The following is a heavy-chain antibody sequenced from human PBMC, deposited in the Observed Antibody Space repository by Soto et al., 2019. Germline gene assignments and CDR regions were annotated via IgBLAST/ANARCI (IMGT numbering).Heavy chain of an antibody. D-gene: IGHD5-12*01. CDR2: ISAYNGNT. CDR1: GYTFTSSG. J-gene: IGHJ4*02. CDR3: ARGRWLQLFGDY. Sequence: QVQLVQSGAEVKKPGASVKVSCKASGYTFTSSGISWVRQAPGQGLEWMGWISAYNGNTNYAQNLQGRVTMTTDTPTSTAYMELRSLRFEDTAVYYCARGRWLQLFGDYWGQGTLVTVSS. V-gene: IGHV1-18*01.